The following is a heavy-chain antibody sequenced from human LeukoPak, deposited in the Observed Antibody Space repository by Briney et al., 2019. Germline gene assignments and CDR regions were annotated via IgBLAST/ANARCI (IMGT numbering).Heavy chain of an antibody. CDR1: GDSVSSNSAA. V-gene: IGHV6-1*01. Sequence: SQTLSLTCAISGDSVSSNSAAWNWIRQSPSRGLEWLGRTYYRSKWYNDYAVSVKSRITINPDTSKNQFSLQLNSVTPEDTAVYYCARDQGYNWNYRYHWFDPWGQGTLVTVSS. D-gene: IGHD1-7*01. CDR3: ARDQGYNWNYRYHWFDP. J-gene: IGHJ5*02. CDR2: TYYRSKWYN.